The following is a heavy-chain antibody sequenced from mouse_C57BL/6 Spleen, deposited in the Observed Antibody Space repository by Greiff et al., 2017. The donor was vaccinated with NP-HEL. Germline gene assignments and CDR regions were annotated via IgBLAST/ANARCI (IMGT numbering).Heavy chain of an antibody. V-gene: IGHV1-82*01. J-gene: IGHJ4*01. CDR3: ARSGPYYGNYSDAMDY. CDR2: IYPGDGDT. Sequence: VQLQQSGPELVKPGASVKISCKASGYAFSSSWMNWVKQRPGKGLEWIGRIYPGDGDTNYNGKFKDKATLTVDKSSSTAYMQLSSLTSEDSAVYYCARSGPYYGNYSDAMDYWGQGTSVTVSS. CDR1: GYAFSSSW. D-gene: IGHD2-1*01.